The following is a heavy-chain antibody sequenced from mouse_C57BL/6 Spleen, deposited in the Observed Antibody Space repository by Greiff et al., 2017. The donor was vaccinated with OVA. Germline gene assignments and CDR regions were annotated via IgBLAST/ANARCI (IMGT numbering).Heavy chain of an antibody. V-gene: IGHV3-8*01. J-gene: IGHJ1*03. CDR2: ISYSGST. CDR3: ARGRYDGYYGWYFDV. D-gene: IGHD2-3*01. Sequence: EVKLMESGPGLAKPSQTLSLTCSVTGYSITSDYWNWIRKFPGNKLEYMGYISYSGSTYYNPSLKSRISITRDTSKNQYYLQLNSVTTEDTATYYCARGRYDGYYGWYFDVWGTGTTVTVSS. CDR1: GYSITSDY.